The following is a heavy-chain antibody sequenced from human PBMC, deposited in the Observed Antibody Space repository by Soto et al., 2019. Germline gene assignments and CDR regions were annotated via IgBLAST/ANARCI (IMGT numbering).Heavy chain of an antibody. Sequence: PGESLKISCKGSGYSFTSYWISWVRQMPGKGRGWMGRTDPSDSYTNYSPSFQGHVTISTDKSISTAYLQWSSLKASDTAMHYCARVYYDFWSGYYTDYYYYGMDVWGQGTTVTVSS. J-gene: IGHJ6*02. D-gene: IGHD3-3*01. CDR3: ARVYYDFWSGYYTDYYYYGMDV. V-gene: IGHV5-10-1*01. CDR1: GYSFTSYW. CDR2: TDPSDSYT.